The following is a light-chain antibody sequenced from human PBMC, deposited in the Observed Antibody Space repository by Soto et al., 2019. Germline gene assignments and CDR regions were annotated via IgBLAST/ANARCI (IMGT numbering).Light chain of an antibody. J-gene: IGLJ1*01. V-gene: IGLV2-14*03. Sequence: QSALTQPASVSGSPGQSISVSCTGTSSDVGGYNYVSWYQQHPGKAPKLMIYDVNNRPSGVSDRFSGSKSGKTASLTISGLQAEDEADYYCSSYTSTSTLVFGTGTKVTV. CDR1: SSDVGGYNY. CDR3: SSYTSTSTLV. CDR2: DVN.